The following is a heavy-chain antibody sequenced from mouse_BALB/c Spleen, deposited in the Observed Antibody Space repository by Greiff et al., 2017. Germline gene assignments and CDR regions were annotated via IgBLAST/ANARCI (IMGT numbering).Heavy chain of an antibody. J-gene: IGHJ2*01. V-gene: IGHV1-82*01. D-gene: IGHD1-1*01. Sequence: VQLQQSGPELVKPGASVKISCKASGYAFSSSWMNWVKQRPGQGLVWIGRIYPGDGDTNYNGKFKGKATLTADKSSSTAYMQLSSLTSVDSAVYFCARSGAPVDYFDDWGQGTTLTVSS. CDR2: IYPGDGDT. CDR3: ARSGAPVDYFDD. CDR1: GYAFSSSW.